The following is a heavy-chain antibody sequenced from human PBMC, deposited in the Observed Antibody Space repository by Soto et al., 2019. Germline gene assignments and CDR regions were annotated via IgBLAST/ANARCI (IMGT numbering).Heavy chain of an antibody. CDR2: INPSGGST. CDR3: ARDHADIGYCSGGSCSNGMDV. CDR1: GYTFTSYY. Sequence: ASVKVSCKASGYTFTSYYMHWVRQAPGQGLEWMGIINPSGGSTSYAQKFQGRVTMTRDTSTSTVYMELSSLRSEDTAVYYCARDHADIGYCSGGSCSNGMDVWGQGTTVTVSS. D-gene: IGHD2-15*01. J-gene: IGHJ6*02. V-gene: IGHV1-46*01.